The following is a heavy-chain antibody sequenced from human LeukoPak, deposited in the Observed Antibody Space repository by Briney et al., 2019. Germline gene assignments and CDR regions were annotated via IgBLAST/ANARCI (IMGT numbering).Heavy chain of an antibody. V-gene: IGHV4-31*03. J-gene: IGHJ4*02. Sequence: PSETLSLTCTVSGGSISSGGYYWSWIRQHPGKGLEWIGYIYYSGSTYYNPSLKSRVTISVDTPKNQFSLKLSSVTAADTAVYYCARVGSSSWYYFDYWGQGTLVTVSS. D-gene: IGHD6-13*01. CDR3: ARVGSSSWYYFDY. CDR2: IYYSGST. CDR1: GGSISSGGYY.